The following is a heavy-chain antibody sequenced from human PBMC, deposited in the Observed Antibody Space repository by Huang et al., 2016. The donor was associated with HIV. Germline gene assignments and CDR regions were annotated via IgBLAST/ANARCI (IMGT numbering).Heavy chain of an antibody. V-gene: IGHV4-39*01. Sequence: QLQLQESGPGQVKPSETLSLTCTVSGDFISSTNYYWGWIRQSPGKGLEWVGSVYQRGTTTYNPPLKSRVTFSVDTSRNQFSLRLNSVTAADTAVYYCASQHIGAAATWFWGRGTQVAVSS. CDR3: ASQHIGAAATWF. CDR1: GDFISSTNYY. D-gene: IGHD6-13*01. CDR2: VYQRGTT. J-gene: IGHJ4*02.